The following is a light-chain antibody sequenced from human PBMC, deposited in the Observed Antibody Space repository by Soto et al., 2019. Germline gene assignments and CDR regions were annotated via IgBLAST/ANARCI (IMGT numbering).Light chain of an antibody. CDR1: QSVSRN. Sequence: EIVLTQSPATLSGSPGERATLSCMASQSVSRNLAWYQQKPGQAPRLLIYGASTRATGIPARFSVSGSGTEFTLTISSLKSEDFAVYDGQQYNNWPWTFGQGTKVDNK. J-gene: IGKJ1*01. V-gene: IGKV3-15*01. CDR3: QQYNNWPWT. CDR2: GAS.